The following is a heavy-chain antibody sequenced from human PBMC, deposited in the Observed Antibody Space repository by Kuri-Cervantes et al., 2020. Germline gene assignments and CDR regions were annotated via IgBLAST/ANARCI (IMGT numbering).Heavy chain of an antibody. Sequence: GSLRLSCAVSGGSISSGGYSWSWIRQPPGKGLEWIGSIYYSGSTYYNPSLKSRVTISVDTSKNQFSLKLSSVTAADTAVYYCARSYYDILTGYYNDAFDMWGQGTMVTVSS. J-gene: IGHJ3*02. D-gene: IGHD3-9*01. CDR1: GGSISSGGYS. CDR3: ARSYYDILTGYYNDAFDM. CDR2: IYYSGST. V-gene: IGHV4-39*07.